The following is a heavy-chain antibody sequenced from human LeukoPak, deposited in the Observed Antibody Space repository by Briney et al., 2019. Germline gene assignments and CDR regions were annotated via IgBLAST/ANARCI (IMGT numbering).Heavy chain of an antibody. Sequence: GGSLRLSCAASGFSFSTYAMQWVRQAPGKGLEWVSVIYSGGSTYYADSVKGRFTISRDNSKNTLYLQMNSLRAEDTAVYYCARGYMAGGLDYWGQGTLVTVSS. V-gene: IGHV3-53*01. D-gene: IGHD1-1*01. CDR1: GFSFSTYA. CDR3: ARGYMAGGLDY. J-gene: IGHJ4*02. CDR2: IYSGGST.